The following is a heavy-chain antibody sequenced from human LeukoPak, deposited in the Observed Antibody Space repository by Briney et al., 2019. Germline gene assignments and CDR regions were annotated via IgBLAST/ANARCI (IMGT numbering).Heavy chain of an antibody. J-gene: IGHJ4*02. Sequence: GGSLRLSCAACGFTFDDYAMHWVRQAPGKGLEWVSGISWNSGSIGYADSVKGRFTISRDNAKNSLYLQMNSLRAEDMALYYCAKAAYYYGSGSYYYFDYWGQGTLVTVSS. CDR1: GFTFDDYA. D-gene: IGHD3-10*01. CDR3: AKAAYYYGSGSYYYFDY. CDR2: ISWNSGSI. V-gene: IGHV3-9*03.